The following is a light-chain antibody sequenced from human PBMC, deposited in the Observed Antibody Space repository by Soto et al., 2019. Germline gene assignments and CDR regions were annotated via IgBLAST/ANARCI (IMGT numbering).Light chain of an antibody. V-gene: IGLV2-8*01. CDR3: SSFAGSHVV. J-gene: IGLJ2*01. CDR2: EVS. Sequence: QSALTQPPSASGSPGQSVTISCTGTSSDVGGYNYVSWYQQHPGKAPKLMISEVSKRPSGVPDRFSGSKSGNTASLTVSGLQAEDEADYYCSSFAGSHVVFGGGTKLTVL. CDR1: SSDVGGYNY.